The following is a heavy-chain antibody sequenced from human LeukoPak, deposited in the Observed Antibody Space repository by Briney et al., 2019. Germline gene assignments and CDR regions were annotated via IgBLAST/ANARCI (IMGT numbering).Heavy chain of an antibody. V-gene: IGHV1-18*04. CDR3: AASGATTIDWFDP. D-gene: IGHD1-26*01. J-gene: IGHJ5*02. CDR1: GYTFTGYY. Sequence: GASVKVSCKASGYTFTGYYIHWVRQAPGQGLEWMGWISAYNGNTNYAQKLQGRVTMTTDTSTSTAYMELRSLRSDDTAVYYCAASGATTIDWFDPWGQGTLVTVSS. CDR2: ISAYNGNT.